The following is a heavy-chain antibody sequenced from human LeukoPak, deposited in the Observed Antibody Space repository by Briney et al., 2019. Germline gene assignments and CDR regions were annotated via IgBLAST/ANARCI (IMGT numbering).Heavy chain of an antibody. V-gene: IGHV3-20*04. CDR1: GFTFDDYG. J-gene: IGHJ3*02. CDR2: INWNGGST. CDR3: ARGGSYLSAFDI. D-gene: IGHD1-26*01. Sequence: GGSLRLSCAASGFTFDDYGMSWVRQAPGKGLEWVSGINWNGGSTGYADSVKGRFTISRDNSKNTLYLQMNSLRAEDTAVYYCARGGSYLSAFDIWGQGTMVTVSS.